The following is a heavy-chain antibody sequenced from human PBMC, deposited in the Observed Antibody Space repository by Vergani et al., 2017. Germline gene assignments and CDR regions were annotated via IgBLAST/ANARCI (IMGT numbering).Heavy chain of an antibody. D-gene: IGHD3-9*01. CDR3: ARGDYGMLTGYRY. CDR2: INPSGGHT. J-gene: IGHJ4*02. CDR1: GYTFSNYY. Sequence: QVQVVQSGAEVKKSGASVKVSCKTSGYTFSNYYMPWVRQAPGQGLEWMGIINPSGGHTNYAQKFKGRVTMTRDTSTSTVYMELSSLRSEDTAIYYCARGDYGMLTGYRYWGQGTLVTVSA. V-gene: IGHV1-46*03.